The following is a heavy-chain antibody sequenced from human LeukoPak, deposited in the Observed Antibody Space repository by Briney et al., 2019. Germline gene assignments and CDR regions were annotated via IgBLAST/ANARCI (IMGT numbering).Heavy chain of an antibody. J-gene: IGHJ4*02. D-gene: IGHD3-10*01. V-gene: IGHV1-2*02. Sequence: GASVKVSCKASGYTFTGYYMHWVRQAPGQGLEWMGWINPNSGGTNYAQKLQGRVTMTRDTSISTAYMELSRLRSDDTAVYYCARDRAPSYYYGSGSYYNGPYFDYWGQGTLVTVSS. CDR3: ARDRAPSYYYGSGSYYNGPYFDY. CDR1: GYTFTGYY. CDR2: INPNSGGT.